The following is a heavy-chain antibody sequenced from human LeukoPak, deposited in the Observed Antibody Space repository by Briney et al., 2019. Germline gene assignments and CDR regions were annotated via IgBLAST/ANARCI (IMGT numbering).Heavy chain of an antibody. Sequence: SVKVSCKASGYTFTSYGISWVRQAPGQGLEWMGGIIPIFGTANYAQKFQGRVTITADESTSTAYMELSSLRSEDTAVYYCARVPPDGSGGRRSSNYYYYYGMDVWGQGTTVTVSS. J-gene: IGHJ6*02. CDR2: IIPIFGTA. V-gene: IGHV1-69*13. CDR3: ARVPPDGSGGRRSSNYYYYYGMDV. CDR1: GYTFTSYG. D-gene: IGHD2-15*01.